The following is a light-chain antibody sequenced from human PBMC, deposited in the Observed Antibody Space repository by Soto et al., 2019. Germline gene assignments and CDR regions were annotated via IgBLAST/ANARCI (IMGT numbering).Light chain of an antibody. Sequence: QSLLAQHTSVSLSPRPSVTISCTGSSSDIGSYDFVSYYQQPPGNAPKLMIYDVNKRPSGVPGRFSASKSGITASLTISGLQAEDDADYYCCSYAGTYTVLFGTGTKVTVL. CDR3: CSYAGTYTVL. V-gene: IGLV2-11*01. CDR1: SSDIGSYDF. CDR2: DVN. J-gene: IGLJ1*01.